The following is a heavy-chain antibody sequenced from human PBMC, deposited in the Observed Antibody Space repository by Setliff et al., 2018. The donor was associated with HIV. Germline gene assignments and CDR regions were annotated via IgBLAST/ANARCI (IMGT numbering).Heavy chain of an antibody. V-gene: IGHV3-74*01. CDR2: IIIDERSA. Sequence: HPGGSLRLSCAASGFTFSSYCMHWVRQVPGKGLFWVSRIIIDERSASYADSVKGRFTISRDNAKSTLYLQMSSLRVEDTAVYYCARDGSYISRGYWGQGTLVTVSS. CDR1: GFTFSSYC. CDR3: ARDGSYISRGY. D-gene: IGHD5-18*01. J-gene: IGHJ4*02.